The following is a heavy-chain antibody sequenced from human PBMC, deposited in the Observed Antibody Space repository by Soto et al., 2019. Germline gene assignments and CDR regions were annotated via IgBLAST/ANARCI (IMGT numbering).Heavy chain of an antibody. Sequence: SLRLSCAASGFSFSTYEMNWVRQAPGKGLEWVSYISKNGIDIYYADSVKDRFTISRDNANNSLFLQMDSLRPEDTAVYYCAPRKYGSFNIGAFDIWGQGTMVTVSS. D-gene: IGHD1-26*01. CDR2: ISKNGIDI. CDR3: APRKYGSFNIGAFDI. CDR1: GFSFSTYE. J-gene: IGHJ3*02. V-gene: IGHV3-48*03.